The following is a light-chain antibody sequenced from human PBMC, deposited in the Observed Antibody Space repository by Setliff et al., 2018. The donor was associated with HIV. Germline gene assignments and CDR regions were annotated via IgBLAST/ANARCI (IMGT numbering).Light chain of an antibody. V-gene: IGLV2-23*02. J-gene: IGLJ1*01. CDR2: EVN. CDR3: CSYTTYSTYV. Sequence: QSALTQPASVSGSPGQSIAISCTGTSSDVGIYNLVSWYQHHPGKAPKLIIYEVNKRPSGVSNRSSGSKSGNTASLTISGLQPEDETDYYCCSYTTYSTYVFGTGTKVTVL. CDR1: SSDVGIYNL.